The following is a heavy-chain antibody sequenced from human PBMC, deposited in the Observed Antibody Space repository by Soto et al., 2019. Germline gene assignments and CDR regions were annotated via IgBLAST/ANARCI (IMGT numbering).Heavy chain of an antibody. D-gene: IGHD1-1*01. J-gene: IGHJ6*02. CDR3: ARGPAGYYYYGMDV. CDR2: MNPNSGNT. CDR1: GYTFTSYD. Sequence: QVQLVQSGAEVKKPGASVKVSCKASGYTFTSYDINWVRQATGQGLEWMGWMNPNSGNTGYAQKFQGRVTMSRNTSISTAYMELSSLSSEDTAVYYCARGPAGYYYYGMDVWGQGTTVTVSS. V-gene: IGHV1-8*01.